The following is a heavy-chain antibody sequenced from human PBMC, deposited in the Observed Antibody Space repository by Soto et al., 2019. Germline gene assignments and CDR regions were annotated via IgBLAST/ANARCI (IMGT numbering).Heavy chain of an antibody. CDR2: ISYDGSNK. V-gene: IGHV3-30-3*01. D-gene: IGHD3-10*01. CDR1: GFTFSSYA. CDR3: ARDEGRLLWFGESYYYYGMDV. J-gene: IGHJ6*02. Sequence: GGSLRLSCAASGFTFSSYAMHWVRQAPGKGLEWVAVISYDGSNKYYADSVKGRFTISRDNSKNTLYLQMNSLRAEDTAVYYCARDEGRLLWFGESYYYYGMDVWGQGTTVTVSS.